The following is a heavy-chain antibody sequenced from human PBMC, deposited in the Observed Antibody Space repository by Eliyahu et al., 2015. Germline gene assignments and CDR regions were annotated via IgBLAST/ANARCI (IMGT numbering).Heavy chain of an antibody. CDR3: ARGKPGSGWYGLDAFDM. CDR2: IYNTGST. Sequence: VQLQESGPELVKPSETLSLTCNVXNGSIXIYYWNWIRQSAGQGLEWIGLIYNTGSTHYNPSFKSRVSISVDTSKNQFSLKVKSVTAADTAVYFCARGKPGSGWYGLDAFDMWGQGKLVTVSS. V-gene: IGHV4-4*07. D-gene: IGHD6-19*01. J-gene: IGHJ3*02. CDR1: NGSIXIYY.